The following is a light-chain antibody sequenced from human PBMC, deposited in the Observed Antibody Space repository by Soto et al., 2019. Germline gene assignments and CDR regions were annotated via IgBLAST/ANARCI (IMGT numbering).Light chain of an antibody. CDR3: AAWDDSLNGPQ. CDR1: SSNIGSNT. J-gene: IGLJ2*01. CDR2: SNS. Sequence: QSVLTQPPSASGTPGQRVNISCSGSSSNIGSNTVNWYQQLPGTAPKLLIYSNSQRPSGVPDRFSGSKSGTSASLAISGLQSEDEADYYCAAWDDSLNGPQFGGGTKLTVL. V-gene: IGLV1-44*01.